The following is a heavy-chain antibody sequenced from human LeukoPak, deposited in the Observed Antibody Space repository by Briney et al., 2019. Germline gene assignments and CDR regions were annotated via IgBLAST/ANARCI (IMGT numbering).Heavy chain of an antibody. CDR1: GFTVSSNY. CDR2: IYSGGST. V-gene: IGHV3-66*01. CDR3: ARVKSGFDP. Sequence: GGSLRLSCAASGFTVSSNYMSWVRQAPGKGLEWVSVIYSGGSTYYADSVKGRLTISRDNAKNSLYLQMNSLRAEDTAVYYCARVKSGFDPWGQGTLVTVSS. J-gene: IGHJ5*02.